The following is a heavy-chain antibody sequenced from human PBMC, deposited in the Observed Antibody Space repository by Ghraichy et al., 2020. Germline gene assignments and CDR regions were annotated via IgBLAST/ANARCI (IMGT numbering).Heavy chain of an antibody. J-gene: IGHJ4*02. CDR1: GASISSRTYY. D-gene: IGHD2-8*01. CDR3: ARLVDAMMYFDGYYFDF. Sequence: SQTLSLTCTVSGASISSRTYYWGWVRQPPGKGLEWIGTIFSGGRTDYNPSLRSRVAISVDMFNHRLSLRLSSVTAADTAIYFCARLVDAMMYFDGYYFDFWGQGTLVTVSS. V-gene: IGHV4-39*07. CDR2: IFSGGRT.